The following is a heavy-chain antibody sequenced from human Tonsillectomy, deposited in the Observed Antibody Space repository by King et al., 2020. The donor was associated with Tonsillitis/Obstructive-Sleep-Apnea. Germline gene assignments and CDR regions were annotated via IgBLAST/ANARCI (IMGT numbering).Heavy chain of an antibody. V-gene: IGHV1-69*01. CDR1: GGTFSSYA. D-gene: IGHD6-19*01. Sequence: HVQLVQSGAEVKKPGSSVKVSCKASGGTFSSYAISWVRQAPGQGLEWMGGIIPIFGTANYAQKFQGRVTITADESTSTAYMELSSLRSEDTAVYYCARGPVAQWLPVNWNWFDPWGQGTLVTVSS. J-gene: IGHJ5*02. CDR3: ARGPVAQWLPVNWNWFDP. CDR2: IIPIFGTA.